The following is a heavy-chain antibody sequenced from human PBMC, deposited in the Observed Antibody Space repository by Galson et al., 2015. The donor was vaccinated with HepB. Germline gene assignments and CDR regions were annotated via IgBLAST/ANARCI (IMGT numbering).Heavy chain of an antibody. Sequence: QSGAEVKKPGESLKISCEGSGYSFTTSWIAWVRQMPGKGLEWMGSIFPADSDTRYSPSFQGQVTISVDKSISTAYLQWSSLKASDSAVYYCARHVYFDYWGQGTLVTVSS. CDR2: IFPADSDT. J-gene: IGHJ4*02. CDR1: GYSFTTSW. CDR3: ARHVYFDY. V-gene: IGHV5-51*01.